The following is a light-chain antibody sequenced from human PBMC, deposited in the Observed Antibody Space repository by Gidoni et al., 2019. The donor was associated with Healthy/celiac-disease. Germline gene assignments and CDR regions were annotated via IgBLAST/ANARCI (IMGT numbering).Light chain of an antibody. CDR3: QQYGSSPLT. Sequence: EIVLTQSPGTLSLSPGERATLSCRASQSVRSSYLAWYQQKPGQAPRLLIYGASSRATGIPDRFSGSGSGTDFTLTISRLEPEDFAVYYCQQYGSSPLTFXXXTKVEIK. V-gene: IGKV3-20*01. CDR2: GAS. CDR1: QSVRSSY. J-gene: IGKJ1*01.